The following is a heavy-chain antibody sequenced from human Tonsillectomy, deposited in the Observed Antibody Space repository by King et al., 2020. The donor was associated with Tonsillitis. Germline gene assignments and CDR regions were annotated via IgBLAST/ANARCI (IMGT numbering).Heavy chain of an antibody. CDR2: MYYSGTI. J-gene: IGHJ4*02. CDR1: GGSISSSDHY. CDR3: ASSFSGSFDY. D-gene: IGHD1-26*01. V-gene: IGHV4-39*01. Sequence: QLPESGPGVVKPSETLSLTCTVSGGSISSSDHYWAWIRQPPGKGLEWIGYMYYSGTIFYNPSLKSRITISGGTSENRFSLKLSSVTAADTAVYFCASSFSGSFDYWGQGALVTVSS.